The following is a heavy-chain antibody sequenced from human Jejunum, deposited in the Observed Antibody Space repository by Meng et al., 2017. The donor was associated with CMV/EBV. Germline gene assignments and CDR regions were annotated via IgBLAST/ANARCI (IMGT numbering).Heavy chain of an antibody. CDR2: ISGSGGST. CDR1: FTFISYA. D-gene: IGHD3-22*01. Sequence: FTFISYAMSWVRQAPGKGLEWVSAISGSGGSTYYADSVKGRFTISRDNSKNTLYLQMNSLRAEDTAVYYCAKVLYSYYYDSSGYSDYWGQGTLVTVSS. V-gene: IGHV3-23*01. J-gene: IGHJ4*02. CDR3: AKVLYSYYYDSSGYSDY.